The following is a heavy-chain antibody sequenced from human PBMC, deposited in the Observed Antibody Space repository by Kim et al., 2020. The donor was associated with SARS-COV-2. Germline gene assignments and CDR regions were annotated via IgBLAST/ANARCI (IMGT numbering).Heavy chain of an antibody. Sequence: DSVGGRFTISRDNSRNTLYLQMSSLRAEDTALYYCARADRGSYYFGMDVWGQGTTVTVSS. V-gene: IGHV3-23*01. J-gene: IGHJ6*02. D-gene: IGHD1-26*01. CDR3: ARADRGSYYFGMDV.